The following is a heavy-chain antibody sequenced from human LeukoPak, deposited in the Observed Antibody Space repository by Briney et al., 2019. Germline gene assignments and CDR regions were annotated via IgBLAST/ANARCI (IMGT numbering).Heavy chain of an antibody. V-gene: IGHV3-7*01. Sequence: QPGGSLRLSCAVSGFTFTSYWMSWVRQAPGKGLEWVANINEDGSYKFHADSVKGRLTISRDNSKNSLYLQMSSLRADDTAVYYCARDATRGGDNDYWGQGTRVIVSS. CDR1: GFTFTSYW. J-gene: IGHJ4*02. CDR3: ARDATRGGDNDY. CDR2: INEDGSYK. D-gene: IGHD2-21*02.